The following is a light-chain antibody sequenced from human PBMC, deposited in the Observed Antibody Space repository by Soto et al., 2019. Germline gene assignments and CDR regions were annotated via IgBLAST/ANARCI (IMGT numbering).Light chain of an antibody. CDR1: QSVDRSY. V-gene: IGKV3-20*01. J-gene: IGKJ2*01. CDR2: GAS. Sequence: EGVLTQSPGTLSLSPGERATLSCRASQSVDRSYLAWYQQRPGQAPRLLIYGASSRATGIPDRFSGSGSGTDFTLTISRLEPEDFAVYFCQQYGSSPPMFTFGQGTTLEIK. CDR3: QQYGSSPPMFT.